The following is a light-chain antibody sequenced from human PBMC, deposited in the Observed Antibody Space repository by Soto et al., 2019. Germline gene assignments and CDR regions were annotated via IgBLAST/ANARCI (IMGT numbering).Light chain of an antibody. V-gene: IGKV3-20*01. CDR3: QQYGGSPFT. CDR1: QSVSVNS. J-gene: IGKJ3*01. Sequence: EIVLTQSPGTLSLSPGERATRSCRASQSVSVNSLAWYQQKGGQAPRLLIYAASTRAAGVPDRFSGSGSGTDFALTISRLETEDFAVYYCQQYGGSPFTFGPGTKVDIK. CDR2: AAS.